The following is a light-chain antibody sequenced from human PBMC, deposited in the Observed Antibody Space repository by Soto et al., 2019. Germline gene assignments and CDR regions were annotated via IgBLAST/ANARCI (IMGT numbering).Light chain of an antibody. CDR2: EVN. J-gene: IGLJ1*01. V-gene: IGLV2-8*01. CDR1: SSDVGGSNY. CDR3: TSHAGTINFPYI. Sequence: QSVLTQPASVSDSPGQSITISCTGTSSDVGGSNYVSWYQHHPGKAPKLMVYEVNKRPSGVPDRFSGSKSGNTASLTVSGLQAEDEADYYCTSHAGTINFPYIFGTGTKVTVL.